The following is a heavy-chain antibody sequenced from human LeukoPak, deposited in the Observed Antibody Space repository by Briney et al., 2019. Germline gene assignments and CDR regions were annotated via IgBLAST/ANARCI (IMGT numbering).Heavy chain of an antibody. J-gene: IGHJ4*02. Sequence: GGSLRLSCAASGFTSSSYWMSWVRQAPGKGLEWVANIKQDGSEKYYVDSVKGRFTISRDNAKNSLYLQMNSLRAEDTAVYYCASPLPYYYDSSGYFYWGQGTLVTVSS. D-gene: IGHD3-22*01. CDR1: GFTSSSYW. CDR2: IKQDGSEK. CDR3: ASPLPYYYDSSGYFY. V-gene: IGHV3-7*05.